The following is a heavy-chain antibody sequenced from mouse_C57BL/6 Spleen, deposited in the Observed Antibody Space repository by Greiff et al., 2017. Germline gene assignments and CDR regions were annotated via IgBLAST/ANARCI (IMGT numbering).Heavy chain of an antibody. J-gene: IGHJ3*01. CDR2: INPSSGYT. Sequence: QVQLQQSGAELAKPGASVKLSCTASGYTFTSYWMHWVKQRPGRGLEWIGYINPSSGYTKYTQKFKAKSTLTTDKSSRTAYMQLSRLTYEDSAVYYCASYGSSYHFAYWGQGTLVTVSA. D-gene: IGHD1-1*01. CDR3: ASYGSSYHFAY. V-gene: IGHV1-7*01. CDR1: GYTFTSYW.